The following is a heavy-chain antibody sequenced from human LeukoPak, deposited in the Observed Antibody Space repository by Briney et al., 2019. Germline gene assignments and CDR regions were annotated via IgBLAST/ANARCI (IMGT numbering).Heavy chain of an antibody. CDR3: ARDLSFEYSYCYIDY. CDR2: IWYYGTNK. V-gene: IGHV3-33*08. CDR1: GFTFSSYG. Sequence: GGSLRLSCSASGFTFSSYGMHWVRQAPGKGLEWLSLIWYYGTNKYYADSVKGRFTSSRDNSKHTLYLQMNSLRAEDTAVYYCARDLSFEYSYCYIDYWGQGTLVTVSS. J-gene: IGHJ4*02. D-gene: IGHD5-18*01.